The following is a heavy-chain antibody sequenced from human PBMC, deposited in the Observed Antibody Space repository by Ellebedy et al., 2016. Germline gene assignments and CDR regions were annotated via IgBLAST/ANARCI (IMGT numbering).Heavy chain of an antibody. CDR2: VYSRGTT. V-gene: IGHV4-39*07. CDR3: AREMTTVTFNWFDP. Sequence: SETLSLXXSVSGDSISSSGYYWVWIRQPPGKGLEWIGSVYSRGTTYYSPSLKSRVTISVDTSKNQFSLKLSSVTAADTAVYYCAREMTTVTFNWFDPWGQGTLVTVSS. J-gene: IGHJ5*02. CDR1: GDSISSSGYY. D-gene: IGHD4-17*01.